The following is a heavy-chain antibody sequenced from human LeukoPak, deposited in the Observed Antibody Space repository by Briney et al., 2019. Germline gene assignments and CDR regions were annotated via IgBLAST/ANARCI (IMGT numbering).Heavy chain of an antibody. D-gene: IGHD3-3*01. CDR3: ARGLSYYTPTLGY. CDR2: INHSGST. CDR1: GASMSTYY. V-gene: IGHV4-34*01. J-gene: IGHJ4*02. Sequence: PSETLSLTCTVSGASMSTYYWSWIRQPPGKGLEWIGEINHSGSTNYNPSLKSRVTISVDTSKNQFSLKLSSVTAADTAVYYCARGLSYYTPTLGYWGQGTLVTVSS.